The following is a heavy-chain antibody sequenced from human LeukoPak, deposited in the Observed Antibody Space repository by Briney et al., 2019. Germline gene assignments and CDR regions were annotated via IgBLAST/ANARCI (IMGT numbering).Heavy chain of an antibody. J-gene: IGHJ4*02. D-gene: IGHD3-22*01. CDR2: IYYSGST. V-gene: IGHV4-59*08. Sequence: SETLSLTCTVSGGSISSYYWSWIRQPPGKGLEWIGYIYYSGSTNYNPSLKSRVTISVDTSKNQFSLKLSSVTAADTAVYYCASSYDSGGYPDYWGQGTLVTVSS. CDR3: ASSYDSGGYPDY. CDR1: GGSISSYY.